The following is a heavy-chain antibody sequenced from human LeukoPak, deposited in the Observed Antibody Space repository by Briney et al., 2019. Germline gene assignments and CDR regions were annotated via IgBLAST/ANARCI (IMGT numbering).Heavy chain of an antibody. V-gene: IGHV4-39*01. Sequence: PSETLSLTCSVSGGSVSSSLNYWGWIRQPPGKGLEWIGNTYYTGSTYSNPTLKSRVTMSVDTSKNHFSLNLSSVTAADTAVYYCARQEYYDDGSGRLAWFDPWGQGTLVTVSS. D-gene: IGHD3-22*01. CDR2: TYYTGST. CDR1: GGSVSSSLNY. CDR3: ARQEYYDDGSGRLAWFDP. J-gene: IGHJ5*02.